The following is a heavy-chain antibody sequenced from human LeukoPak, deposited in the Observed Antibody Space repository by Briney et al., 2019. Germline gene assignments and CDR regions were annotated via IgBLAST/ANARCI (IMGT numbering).Heavy chain of an antibody. CDR1: GFTFSSYE. V-gene: IGHV3-48*03. D-gene: IGHD3-10*02. J-gene: IGHJ6*04. CDR3: AELGITMIGGV. Sequence: GGSLRLSCAASGFTFSSYEMNWVRQAPGKGLEWVSYISSSGSTIYYADSVKGRFTISRDNAKNSLYLQMSSLRAKDTAVYYCAELGITMIGGVWGKGTTVTISS. CDR2: ISSSGSTI.